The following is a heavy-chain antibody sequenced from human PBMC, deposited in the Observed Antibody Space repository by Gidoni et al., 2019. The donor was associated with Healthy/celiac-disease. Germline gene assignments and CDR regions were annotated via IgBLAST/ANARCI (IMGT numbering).Heavy chain of an antibody. CDR3: ANWGRGIIG. CDR1: GFTFSSYC. D-gene: IGHD3-16*01. Sequence: QVQLVESGGGVVQPGRSLRLSCAASGFTFSSYCMHWVRQAPGKGLEWVAVISYDGSNKYYADSVKGRFTISRDNSKNTLYLQMNSLRAEDTAVYYCANWGRGIIGWGQGTLVTVSS. CDR2: ISYDGSNK. V-gene: IGHV3-30*18. J-gene: IGHJ4*02.